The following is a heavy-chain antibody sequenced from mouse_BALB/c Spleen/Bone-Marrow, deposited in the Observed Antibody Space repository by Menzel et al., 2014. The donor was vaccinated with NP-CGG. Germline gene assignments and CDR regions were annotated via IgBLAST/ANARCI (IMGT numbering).Heavy chain of an antibody. CDR1: GYPFTTYP. J-gene: IGHJ2*01. D-gene: IGHD6-5*01. CDR2: FHPYDDET. V-gene: IGHV1-47*01. Sequence: QVQLQQSGAALVRPGASVKMSCKAFGYPFTTYPIEWMRQNHGKSLEWIGNFHPYDDETKYNEQFEGKANLTVDKSSTTVYLELSRLTSDDSAIYYCGRGAYGLFDYWGQGTTLTVSS. CDR3: GRGAYGLFDY.